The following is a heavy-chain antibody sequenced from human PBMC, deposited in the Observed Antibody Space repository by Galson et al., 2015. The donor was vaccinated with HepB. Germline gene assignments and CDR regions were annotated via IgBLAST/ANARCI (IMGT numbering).Heavy chain of an antibody. J-gene: IGHJ1*01. Sequence: SLRLSGAASGFTFSSYSMNWVRQAPGKGLEWVSYIRSSSSTIYYADSVKGRFTISRDNAKNSLYLQMNSLRDEDTAVYYCARDVDYYDSSGYKTEYFQHWGQGTLVTVSS. V-gene: IGHV3-48*02. CDR1: GFTFSSYS. CDR3: ARDVDYYDSSGYKTEYFQH. CDR2: IRSSSSTI. D-gene: IGHD3-22*01.